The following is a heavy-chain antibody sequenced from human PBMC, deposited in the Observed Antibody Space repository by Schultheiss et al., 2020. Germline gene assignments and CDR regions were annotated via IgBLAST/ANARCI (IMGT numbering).Heavy chain of an antibody. CDR3: ARGGYSYGYGPYYYYYYGMDV. J-gene: IGHJ6*02. CDR1: GGSISSGGYY. CDR2: IYHSGST. V-gene: IGHV4-31*02. D-gene: IGHD5-18*01. Sequence: SQTLSLTCTVSGGSISSGGYYWSWIRQHPGKGLEWIGYIYHSGSTYYNPSLKSRVTISVDRSKNQFSLKLSSVTAADTAVYYCARGGYSYGYGPYYYYYYGMDVWGQGTSVTVSS.